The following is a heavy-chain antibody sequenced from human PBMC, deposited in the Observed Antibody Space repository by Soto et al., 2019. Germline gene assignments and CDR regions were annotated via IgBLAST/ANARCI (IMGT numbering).Heavy chain of an antibody. D-gene: IGHD1-7*01. Sequence: GGSLRLSCAASGFTFSSYAMSWVRQAPGEGLEWVSAISGSGGSTYYADSVKGRFTISRDNSKNTLYLQMNSLRAEDTAVYYCAGTTSLQWYYMDVWDKGITVTVSS. CDR1: GFTFSSYA. J-gene: IGHJ6*03. V-gene: IGHV3-23*01. CDR3: AGTTSLQWYYMDV. CDR2: ISGSGGST.